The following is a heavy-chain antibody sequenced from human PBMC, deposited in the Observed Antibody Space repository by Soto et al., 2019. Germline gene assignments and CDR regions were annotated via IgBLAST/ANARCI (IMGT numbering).Heavy chain of an antibody. CDR2: IYYSGST. D-gene: IGHD6-13*01. J-gene: IGHJ4*02. CDR3: ASGAGAAAAKSPPGY. Sequence: PPQTLSLTCSVSGGSISSGGYHWSCIRQHPGKGLEWIGYIYYSGSTYYNPSLKSRVTISVDTSKNQFSLKLSSVTAADTAVYYCASGAGAAAAKSPPGYWGQGTLVTVSS. V-gene: IGHV4-31*03. CDR1: GGSISSGGYH.